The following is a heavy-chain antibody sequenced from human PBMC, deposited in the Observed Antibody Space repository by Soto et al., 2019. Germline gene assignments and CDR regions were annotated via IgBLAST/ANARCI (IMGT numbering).Heavy chain of an antibody. V-gene: IGHV4-38-2*02. J-gene: IGHJ4*02. CDR2: IDYSGRT. Sequence: SETLSLTCSGSGYLISSGYYWGWVRQTPGKGLEWLGSIDYSGRTYKNPSLKSRVSASVDLSKNQFSLNLRSVTAADTAVYFCARDLSSGYASYYFDYWGQGTLVTVSS. CDR1: GYLISSGYY. D-gene: IGHD3-22*01. CDR3: ARDLSSGYASYYFDY.